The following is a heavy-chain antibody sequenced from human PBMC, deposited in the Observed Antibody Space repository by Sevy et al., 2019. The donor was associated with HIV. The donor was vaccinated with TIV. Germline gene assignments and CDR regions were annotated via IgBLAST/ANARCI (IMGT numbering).Heavy chain of an antibody. CDR1: GGSISSYD. CDR3: AGEGGGYCGGDCLDY. V-gene: IGHV4-4*07. CDR2: IYTSGST. Sequence: SETLSLTCTVSGGSISSYDWSWIRQPAGKGLEWIGRIYTSGSTNYNPTLKSRVTMSVGTSKNQFSLKLSSVTAADTAGYYCAGEGGGYCGGDCLDYWGQGTLVTVSS. J-gene: IGHJ4*02. D-gene: IGHD2-21*02.